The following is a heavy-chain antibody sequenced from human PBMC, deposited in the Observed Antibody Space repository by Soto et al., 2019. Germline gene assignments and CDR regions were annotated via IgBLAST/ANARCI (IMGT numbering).Heavy chain of an antibody. J-gene: IGHJ6*03. CDR3: ARRGAVTSGHYYYYMDV. CDR2: MNPNSGNT. D-gene: IGHD4-17*01. Sequence: ASVKVSCKASGYTFTSYDINWVRQATGQGLEWMGWMNPNSGNTGYAQKFQGRVTMTRNTSISTAYMELSSLRSEDTAVYYRARRGAVTSGHYYYYMDVWGKGTTVTVSS. V-gene: IGHV1-8*01. CDR1: GYTFTSYD.